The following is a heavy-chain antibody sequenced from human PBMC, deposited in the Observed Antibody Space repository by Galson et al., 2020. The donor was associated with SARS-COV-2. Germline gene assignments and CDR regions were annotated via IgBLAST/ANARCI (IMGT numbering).Heavy chain of an antibody. V-gene: IGHV3-30-3*01. D-gene: IGHD1-26*01. CDR1: GFTFSSYA. CDR3: ASAGGSYFGY. CDR2: ISYDGSNK. Sequence: GESLKISCAASGFTFSSYAMHWVRQAPGKGLEWVAVISYDGSNKYYADSVKGRFTISRDNSKNTLYLQMNSLRAEDPAVYYCASAGGSYFGYWGQGTLVTVSS. J-gene: IGHJ4*02.